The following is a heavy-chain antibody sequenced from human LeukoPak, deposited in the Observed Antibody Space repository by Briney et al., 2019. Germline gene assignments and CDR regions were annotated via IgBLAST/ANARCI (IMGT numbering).Heavy chain of an antibody. J-gene: IGHJ4*02. D-gene: IGHD3-9*01. CDR3: GRDLDWGAFDH. CDR1: GFTFSTYG. V-gene: IGHV3-23*01. Sequence: AGGSLRLSCAASGFTFSTYGMDWVRQAPGKGLEWVSGIVGSGGTTYYADSVKGRLTISRDNSKNALYLQMNSLRAEGTAVYYCGRDLDWGAFDHWGQGTLVTVSS. CDR2: IVGSGGTT.